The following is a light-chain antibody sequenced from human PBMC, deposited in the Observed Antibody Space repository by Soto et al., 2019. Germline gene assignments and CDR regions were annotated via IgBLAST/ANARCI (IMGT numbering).Light chain of an antibody. J-gene: IGKJ4*01. CDR3: QQYGASPLT. Sequence: EIVLTQSPGTLSLSPGERATLSCRASQSVRNNNLAWYQQKPGQAPRLLIYGASSRVTGIPDRFSGSGSGTGFTLTISRLQPEDFAIYYCQQYGASPLTFGGGTKVEIK. V-gene: IGKV3-20*01. CDR1: QSVRNNN. CDR2: GAS.